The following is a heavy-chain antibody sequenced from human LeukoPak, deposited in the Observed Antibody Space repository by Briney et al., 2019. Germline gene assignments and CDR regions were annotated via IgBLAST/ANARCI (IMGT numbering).Heavy chain of an antibody. CDR3: AREYGVLDAFDI. Sequence: SQTLSLTYTVSGGSISSGGYYWSWIRQHPGKGLEWIGYIYYSGSTYYNPSLKSRVTISVDTSKNQFSLKLSSVTAADTAVYYCAREYGVLDAFDIWGQGTMVTVSS. CDR2: IYYSGST. J-gene: IGHJ3*02. D-gene: IGHD4-17*01. V-gene: IGHV4-31*03. CDR1: GGSISSGGYY.